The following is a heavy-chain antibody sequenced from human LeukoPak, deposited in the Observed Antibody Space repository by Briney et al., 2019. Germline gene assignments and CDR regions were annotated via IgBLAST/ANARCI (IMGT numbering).Heavy chain of an antibody. CDR1: GFTFSSYS. V-gene: IGHV3-21*01. J-gene: IGHJ2*01. CDR2: ISSSSSYI. CDR3: ARDVGSGWAYWYFGL. D-gene: IGHD6-19*01. Sequence: PGGSLRLSCAASGFTFSSYSMNWVRQAPGKGLEWVSSISSSSSYIYYADSVKGRFTISRDNAKNSLYLQMNSLRAEDTAVYYCARDVGSGWAYWYFGLWGRGTLVTVSS.